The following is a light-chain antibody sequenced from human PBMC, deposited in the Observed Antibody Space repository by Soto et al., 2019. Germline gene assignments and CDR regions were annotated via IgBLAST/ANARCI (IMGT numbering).Light chain of an antibody. CDR2: GAS. CDR1: QSVSSN. Sequence: EIVMTQSPATLSVSPGERATLSCRASQSVSSNLAWYQQKPGQAPRLLIYGASTRATDIPARFSGSGSGTEFTLTISSLQSEDFAVYYCQQYNNWRRTFGQGTKVDIK. J-gene: IGKJ1*01. V-gene: IGKV3-15*01. CDR3: QQYNNWRRT.